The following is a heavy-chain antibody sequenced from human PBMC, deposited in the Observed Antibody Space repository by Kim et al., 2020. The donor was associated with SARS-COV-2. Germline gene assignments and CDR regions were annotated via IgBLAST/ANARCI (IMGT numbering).Heavy chain of an antibody. J-gene: IGHJ1*01. V-gene: IGHV3-48*03. CDR2: LTGSGSSI. Sequence: GGSLRLSCVASGFTFSSYEMNWVRQAPGKGLEWISYLTGSGSSIYYADSVKGRFTISRDNAKNSVFLQMNSLRAEDTAVYYCASGWPGVTATVPFQHWGQGTLVTVSS. CDR1: GFTFSSYE. CDR3: ASGWPGVTATVPFQH. D-gene: IGHD6-13*01.